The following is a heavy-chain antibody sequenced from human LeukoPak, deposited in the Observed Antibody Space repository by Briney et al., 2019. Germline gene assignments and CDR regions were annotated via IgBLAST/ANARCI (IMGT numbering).Heavy chain of an antibody. CDR3: ARDQLVAVAGTFDY. D-gene: IGHD6-19*01. J-gene: IGHJ4*02. CDR2: IIPIFGTA. V-gene: IGHV1-69*05. CDR1: GGTFSSYA. Sequence: ASVKVSCKASGGTFSSYAISWVRQAPGQGLEWMGGIIPIFGTANYAQKFQGRVTITTDESTSTAYMELRSLRSDDTAVYYCARDQLVAVAGTFDYWGQGTLVTVSS.